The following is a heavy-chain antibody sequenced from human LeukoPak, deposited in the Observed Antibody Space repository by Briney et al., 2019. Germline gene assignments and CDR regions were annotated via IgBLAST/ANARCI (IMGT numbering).Heavy chain of an antibody. CDR2: ISYDGSNN. D-gene: IGHD3-10*01. Sequence: GRSLRLSCAASGFTFSINGMHGVRQAPGKGLEGVAVISYDGSNNYYADSVKARFPIPRDNFKNAQYLQMNRLRAEDTAVYYCAKAMVREYYYYYGMDVWGQGPTLTVPS. CDR1: GFTFSING. V-gene: IGHV3-30*18. CDR3: AKAMVREYYYYYGMDV. J-gene: IGHJ6*02.